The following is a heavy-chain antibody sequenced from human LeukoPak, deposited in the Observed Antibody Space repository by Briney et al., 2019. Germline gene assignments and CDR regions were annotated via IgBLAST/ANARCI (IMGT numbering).Heavy chain of an antibody. CDR2: ISSDGSNT. J-gene: IGHJ4*02. V-gene: IGHV3-74*01. D-gene: IGHD2-2*01. Sequence: GGSLRLSCAASGFTFSTYWMHWVRHAPGTGRVWVSLISSDGSNTIYADSVKGRYTISRENAKNTVYVQMNSLSAQDTAVYYCATDVPAASIFGYWGQGTLVTVSS. CDR1: GFTFSTYW. CDR3: ATDVPAASIFGY.